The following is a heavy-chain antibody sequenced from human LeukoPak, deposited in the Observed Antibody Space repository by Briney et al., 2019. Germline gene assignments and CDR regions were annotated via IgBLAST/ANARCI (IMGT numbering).Heavy chain of an antibody. D-gene: IGHD3-10*01. J-gene: IGHJ6*02. CDR1: GFSVTNNY. Sequence: GGSLRLSCAVSGFSVTNNYMSWVRQAPGKGLEWVSVFYVGGATYYADSVKGRFTISRDNSKNTLYLQVNSLRAEDTAVYYCARVFREGSYYSYAMDVWGQGTTVTVSS. V-gene: IGHV3-53*01. CDR3: ARVFREGSYYSYAMDV. CDR2: FYVGGAT.